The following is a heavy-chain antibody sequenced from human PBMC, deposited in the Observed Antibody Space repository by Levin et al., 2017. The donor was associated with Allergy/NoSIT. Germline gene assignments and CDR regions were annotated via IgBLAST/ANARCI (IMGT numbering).Heavy chain of an antibody. Sequence: SSETLSLTCTVSGGSISSYYWSWIRQPPGKGLEWIGYIYYSGSTNYNPSLKSRVTISVDTSKNQFSLKLSSVTAADTAVYYCARAIPIYYYGSGSAFDYWGQGTLVTVSS. J-gene: IGHJ4*02. CDR1: GGSISSYY. CDR2: IYYSGST. D-gene: IGHD3-10*01. V-gene: IGHV4-59*01. CDR3: ARAIPIYYYGSGSAFDY.